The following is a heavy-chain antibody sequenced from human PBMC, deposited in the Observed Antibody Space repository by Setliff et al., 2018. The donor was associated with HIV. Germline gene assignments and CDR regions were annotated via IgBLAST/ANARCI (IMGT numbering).Heavy chain of an antibody. V-gene: IGHV4-59*01. J-gene: IGHJ6*03. CDR1: GGSISSYY. CDR2: IYYSGST. D-gene: IGHD1-7*01. Sequence: SETLSLTCTVSGGSISSYYWSWIRQPPGKGLEWIGYIYYSGSTNYNPSLKSRVTISVDTSKNQFSLKLSSVTAADTAVCYCARGDGTKYYYYYMDVWGKGTTVTVSS. CDR3: ARGDGTKYYYYYMDV.